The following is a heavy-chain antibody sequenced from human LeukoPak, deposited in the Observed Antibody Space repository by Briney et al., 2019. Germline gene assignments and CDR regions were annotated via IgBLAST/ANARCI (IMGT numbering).Heavy chain of an antibody. CDR1: GFTFSSYA. CDR2: ISSDSRYI. D-gene: IGHD4/OR15-4a*01. V-gene: IGHV3-21*01. CDR3: ARGPNGAFDF. J-gene: IGHJ3*01. Sequence: GGSLRLSCAASGFTFSSYAMSWVRQAPGEGLDWVSSISSDSRYILYADSLKGRFTISRDNAKNSLYLQMNSLRADDTALYYCARGPNGAFDFWGQGTMVTVSS.